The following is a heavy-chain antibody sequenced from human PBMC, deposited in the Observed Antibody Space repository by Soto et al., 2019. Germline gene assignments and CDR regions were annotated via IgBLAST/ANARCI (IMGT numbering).Heavy chain of an antibody. CDR3: ESGYDRSRN. CDR1: GYTLTSYY. D-gene: IGHD3-22*01. CDR2: INPSGGST. Sequence: ASVKVSCKASGYTLTSYYMHWVRHAPGQGLEWMGIINPSGGSTSYAQKFQGRVTMTRDTSTSTVHMELSGRRSEDKAVYNCESGYDRSRNCGQGTLVTVSA. V-gene: IGHV1-46*01. J-gene: IGHJ1*01.